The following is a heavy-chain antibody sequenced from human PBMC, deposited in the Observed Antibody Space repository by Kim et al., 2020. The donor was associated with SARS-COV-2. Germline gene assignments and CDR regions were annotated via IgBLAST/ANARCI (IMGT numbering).Heavy chain of an antibody. V-gene: IGHV3-23*01. CDR2: LTGSGHET. Sequence: GGSLRLSCEVSGLTFRVYGLSWVRQAPGKGLEWVSGLTGSGHETFYAESVKGRFTISRDNSKNTLFLQMDNLRVEDTALYYCTKLGSPLRNFDSLDYWGQGTVVTVSS. CDR1: GLTFRVYG. CDR3: TKLGSPLRNFDSLDY. D-gene: IGHD3-9*01. J-gene: IGHJ4*02.